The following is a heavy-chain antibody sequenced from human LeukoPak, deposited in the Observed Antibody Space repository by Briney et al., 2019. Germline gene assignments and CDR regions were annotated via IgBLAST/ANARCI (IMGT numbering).Heavy chain of an antibody. CDR3: AKDLESVAATLDY. Sequence: GGSLRLSCAASGFTFSTYAMSWVRQAPGKGLEWVSVISGSSGSAYYADSVKGRFTISRDNSKTALYLQMNSLRAEDTAVYYCAKDLESVAATLDYWGQGTLVTVSS. J-gene: IGHJ4*02. CDR1: GFTFSTYA. V-gene: IGHV3-23*01. D-gene: IGHD6-19*01. CDR2: ISGSSGSA.